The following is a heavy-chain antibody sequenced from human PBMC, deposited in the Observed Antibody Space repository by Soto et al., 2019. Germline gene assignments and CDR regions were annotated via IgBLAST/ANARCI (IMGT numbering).Heavy chain of an antibody. CDR3: ASVRIGTTSYYFDY. V-gene: IGHV1-69*12. CDR1: GGTFSSYA. J-gene: IGHJ4*02. Sequence: QVQLVQSGAEVKKPGSSVKVSCKASGGTFSSYAISWVRQAPGQGLEWMGGIIPIFGTANYAQKFQGRVTIXAXEXXSTAYMELSSLRSEDTAVYYCASVRIGTTSYYFDYWGQGTLVTVSS. D-gene: IGHD1-7*01. CDR2: IIPIFGTA.